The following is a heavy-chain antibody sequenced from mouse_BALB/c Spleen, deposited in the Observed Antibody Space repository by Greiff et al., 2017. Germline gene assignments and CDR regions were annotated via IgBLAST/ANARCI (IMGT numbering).Heavy chain of an antibody. D-gene: IGHD2-3*01. Sequence: QVQLKESGAELVRPGSSVKISCKASGYAFSSYWMNWVKQRPGQGLEWIGQIYPGDGDTNYNGKFKGKATLTADKSSSTAYMQLSSLTSEDSAVYFCARPGWALDYWGQGTTLTVSS. J-gene: IGHJ2*01. CDR2: IYPGDGDT. V-gene: IGHV1-80*01. CDR3: ARPGWALDY. CDR1: GYAFSSYW.